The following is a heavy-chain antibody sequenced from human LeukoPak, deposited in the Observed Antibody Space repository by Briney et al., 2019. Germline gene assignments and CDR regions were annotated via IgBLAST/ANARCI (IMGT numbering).Heavy chain of an antibody. D-gene: IGHD3-22*01. CDR2: ISGSGTNI. Sequence: KPGGSLRLSCVASGFPFSDYYMSWIRQAPGKGLDCVSYISGSGTNIYYAASVKGRFTISRDNSKNTLYLQMNSLRAEDTAVYYCAIDSTRSGHSSGYYLDYWGQGTLVNVSS. CDR1: GFPFSDYY. J-gene: IGHJ4*02. CDR3: AIDSTRSGHSSGYYLDY. V-gene: IGHV3-11*04.